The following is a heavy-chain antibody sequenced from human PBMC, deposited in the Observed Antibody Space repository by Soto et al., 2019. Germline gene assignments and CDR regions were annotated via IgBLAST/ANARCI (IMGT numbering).Heavy chain of an antibody. CDR1: GDSVSSNSAA. CDR2: TYYRSKWYN. D-gene: IGHD6-13*01. Sequence: PSQTLSLTCAISGDSVSSNSAAWNWIRQSPSRGLEWLGRTYYRSKWYNDYAVSVKSRITINPDTSKNQFSLQLNSATPEDTAVYFCARRAELDDYYYYFMDVWGKGTTVTVSS. CDR3: ARRAELDDYYYYFMDV. J-gene: IGHJ6*03. V-gene: IGHV6-1*01.